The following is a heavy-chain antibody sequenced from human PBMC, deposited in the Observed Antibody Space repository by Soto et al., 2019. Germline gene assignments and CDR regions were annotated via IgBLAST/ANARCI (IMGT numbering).Heavy chain of an antibody. J-gene: IGHJ6*02. CDR3: AKDGPGLGRGGDIVVVVAVRGHGMDV. D-gene: IGHD2-15*01. CDR1: GFTFSSYA. CDR2: ISGSGGST. V-gene: IGHV3-23*01. Sequence: GGSLRLSCAASGFTFSSYAMSWVRQAPGKGLEWVSAISGSGGSTYYADSVKGRFTISRDNSKNTLYLQMNSLRAEDTAVYYCAKDGPGLGRGGDIVVVVAVRGHGMDVWGQGTTVTVSS.